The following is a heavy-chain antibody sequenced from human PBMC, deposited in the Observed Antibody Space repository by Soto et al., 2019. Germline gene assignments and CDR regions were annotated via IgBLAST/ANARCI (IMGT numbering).Heavy chain of an antibody. CDR2: MNPNSGNT. Sequence: EASVKVPCKASGYTFTSYDINWVRQATGQGLEWMGWMNPNSGNTGYAQKFQGRVTMTRNTSISTAYMELSSLRSEDTAVYYCARGSDSGGWLYYPYMAVWGKGTTVTVSS. CDR1: GYTFTSYD. V-gene: IGHV1-8*01. J-gene: IGHJ6*03. CDR3: ARGSDSGGWLYYPYMAV. D-gene: IGHD6-19*01.